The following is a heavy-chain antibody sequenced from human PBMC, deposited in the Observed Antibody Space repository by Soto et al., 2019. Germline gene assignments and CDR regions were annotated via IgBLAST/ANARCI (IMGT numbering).Heavy chain of an antibody. CDR2: IIPIFGTA. Sequence: GASVKVSCKASGGTFSSYAISWVRQAPGQGLEWMGGIIPIFGTANYAQKFQGRVTITADESTSTAYMELSSLRSEDTAVYYCAAVPYSGSNFDYWGQGTLVTVSS. J-gene: IGHJ4*02. CDR1: GGTFSSYA. V-gene: IGHV1-69*13. D-gene: IGHD1-26*01. CDR3: AAVPYSGSNFDY.